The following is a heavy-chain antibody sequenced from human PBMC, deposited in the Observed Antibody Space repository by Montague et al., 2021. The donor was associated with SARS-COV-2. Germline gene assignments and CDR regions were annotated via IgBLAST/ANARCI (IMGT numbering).Heavy chain of an antibody. CDR2: NYYSGST. J-gene: IGHJ4*02. CDR1: GGSISTYY. V-gene: IGHV4-59*12. D-gene: IGHD3-9*01. CDR3: ARLGLRYFDWLLLGEGYFDY. Sequence: SETLSLTCTVSGGSISTYYWSWFRQLPAKGLVWIGYNYYSGSTNYYPPSKSRVTITVDTSKNKFSLRLCSVTAADTAVDYCARLGLRYFDWLLLGEGYFDYWGQGTLVTVSS.